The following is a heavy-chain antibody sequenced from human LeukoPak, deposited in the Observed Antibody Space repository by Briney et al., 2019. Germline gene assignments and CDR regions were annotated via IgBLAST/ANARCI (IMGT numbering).Heavy chain of an antibody. J-gene: IGHJ4*02. CDR3: AKGYSSSGPQSGCLDY. CDR1: GYIFTSYY. CDR2: INPSGGST. D-gene: IGHD6-6*01. Sequence: ASVKVSCKASGYIFTSYYMHWVRQAPGQGLEWMGIINPSGGSTSYAQKFQGRVTMTRDTSTSTVYMELNSLRAEDTAVYYCAKGYSSSGPQSGCLDYWGQGTLVTVSS. V-gene: IGHV1-46*01.